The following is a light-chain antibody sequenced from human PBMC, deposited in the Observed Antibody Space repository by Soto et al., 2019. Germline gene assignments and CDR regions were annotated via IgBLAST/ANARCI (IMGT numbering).Light chain of an antibody. CDR1: QGVNSN. V-gene: IGKV3-15*01. Sequence: IVMTQSPATLSVSPGESATLSCRASQGVNSNLAWYQQKPGQAPRLLMYGASNRATDIPARFSGSGYGTDFTLTISSLQSEDYAVSYSQKYNSWPRTVGQGTKV. CDR3: QKYNSWPRT. CDR2: GAS. J-gene: IGKJ1*01.